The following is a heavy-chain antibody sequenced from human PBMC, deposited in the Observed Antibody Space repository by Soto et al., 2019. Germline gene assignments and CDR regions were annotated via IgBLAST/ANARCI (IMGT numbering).Heavy chain of an antibody. CDR3: AKDTSYGSGTITYNWFDP. D-gene: IGHD3-10*01. CDR2: ISWNSGSI. J-gene: IGHJ5*02. Sequence: GGSLRLSCAASGFTIDDYSMHWVRQAPGKGLEWVSGISWNSGSIGYADSVKGRFTISRDHAKNSLYLQMNSLRAEDTALYYCAKDTSYGSGTITYNWFDPWGQGTLVTVSS. V-gene: IGHV3-9*01. CDR1: GFTIDDYS.